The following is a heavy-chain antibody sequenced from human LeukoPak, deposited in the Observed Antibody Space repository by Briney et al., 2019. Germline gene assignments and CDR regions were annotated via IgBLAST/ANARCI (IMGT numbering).Heavy chain of an antibody. Sequence: KPSETLSLTCAVYGGSFSGYYWSWIRQPPGKGLEWIGEINHSGSTNYNPSLKSRVTISVDTSKNQFSLKLSSVTAADTAVYYCARGPMITFGGVIGNFDYWGQGTLVTVSS. V-gene: IGHV4-34*01. D-gene: IGHD3-16*02. CDR1: GGSFSGYY. CDR2: INHSGST. J-gene: IGHJ4*02. CDR3: ARGPMITFGGVIGNFDY.